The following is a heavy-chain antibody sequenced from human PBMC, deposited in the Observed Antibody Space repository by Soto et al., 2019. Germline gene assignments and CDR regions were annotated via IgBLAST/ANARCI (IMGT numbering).Heavy chain of an antibody. CDR1: GFTFSSYW. CDR3: ARDRPLHCRSTSCYSEYYGMDV. D-gene: IGHD2-2*02. Sequence: GQLVESGGGLVQPGGSLRLSCAASGFTFSSYWMTWVRQAPGKGLEWVANIKQDGSDKSYVDSVKGRFTISRDNAKNSLYLQMNSLRAEDTAVYYCARDRPLHCRSTSCYSEYYGMDVW. V-gene: IGHV3-7*03. J-gene: IGHJ6*01. CDR2: IKQDGSDK.